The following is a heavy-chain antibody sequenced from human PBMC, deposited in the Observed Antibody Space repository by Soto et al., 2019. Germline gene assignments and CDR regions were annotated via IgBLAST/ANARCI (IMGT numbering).Heavy chain of an antibody. CDR1: EYTFTGHY. CDR3: GRGRSGQIVVFY. CDR2: IGPESGAT. Sequence: ASVKVSCKASEYTFTGHYIHWVRQAPEQGPEWMGEIGPESGATRYAQKFQDRVTMTRDTSITTVYMELKNLSPDDTAVYYCGRGRSGQIVVFYWGQGTPVTV. V-gene: IGHV1-2*02. J-gene: IGHJ4*02. D-gene: IGHD1-26*01.